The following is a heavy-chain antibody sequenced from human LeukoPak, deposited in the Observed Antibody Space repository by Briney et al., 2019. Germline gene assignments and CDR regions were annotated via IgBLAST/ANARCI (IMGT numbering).Heavy chain of an antibody. CDR2: INTNTGNP. CDR1: GGTFSSYA. CDR3: ARGRSSWYLIDYGMDV. V-gene: IGHV7-4-1*02. Sequence: ASVKVSCKASGGTFSSYAISWVRQAPGQGLEWMGWINTNTGNPTYAQGFTGRFVFSLDTSVSTAYLQISSLKAEDTAVYYCARGRSSWYLIDYGMDVWGQGTTVTVSS. J-gene: IGHJ6*02. D-gene: IGHD6-13*01.